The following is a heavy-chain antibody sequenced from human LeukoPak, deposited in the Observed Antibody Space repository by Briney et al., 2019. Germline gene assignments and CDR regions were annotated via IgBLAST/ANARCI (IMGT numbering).Heavy chain of an antibody. CDR2: ISSSSSYI. D-gene: IGHD2-2*01. Sequence: PGGSLRLSCAASGLTFSSYTMNSVSHAPAKGLEWVSSISSSSSYIYDADSVKRPFTISRDNDKNSLYLQMNSLRAEDTAVYYWARARHCSSTSCYLFVNWGEGTLVTVSS. V-gene: IGHV3-21*01. CDR1: GLTFSSYT. J-gene: IGHJ4*02. CDR3: ARARHCSSTSCYLFVN.